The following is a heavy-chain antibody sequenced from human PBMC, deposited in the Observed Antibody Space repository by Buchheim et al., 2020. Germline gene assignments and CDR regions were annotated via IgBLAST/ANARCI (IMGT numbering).Heavy chain of an antibody. Sequence: EVQLLESGGGLAQPGGSLRLSCVASGFTFTTYAMNWVRQAPGKGLEWVSGLSNTGGTTYHADSVKGRFTISRDNSKNTLYLQMNSLRAEDTAVYYCATSTSSLGATPICDSWDQGTL. CDR3: ATSTSSLGATPICDS. CDR2: LSNTGGTT. V-gene: IGHV3-23*01. D-gene: IGHD1-26*01. J-gene: IGHJ4*02. CDR1: GFTFTTYA.